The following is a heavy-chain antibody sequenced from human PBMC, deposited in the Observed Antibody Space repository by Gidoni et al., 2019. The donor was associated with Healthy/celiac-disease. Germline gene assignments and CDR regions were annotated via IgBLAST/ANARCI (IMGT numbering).Heavy chain of an antibody. D-gene: IGHD6-6*01. CDR1: GFTFSSYA. Sequence: EVQLLESGGGLVQPGGSLRLSCAASGFTFSSYAMSWVRQAPGKGLGWVSAIIGSGGSTYYADSVKGRFTISRDNSKNTLYLQMNSLRAEDTAVYYCAKASRARYSSSPRSYNWFDPWGQGTLVTVSS. V-gene: IGHV3-23*01. J-gene: IGHJ5*02. CDR2: IIGSGGST. CDR3: AKASRARYSSSPRSYNWFDP.